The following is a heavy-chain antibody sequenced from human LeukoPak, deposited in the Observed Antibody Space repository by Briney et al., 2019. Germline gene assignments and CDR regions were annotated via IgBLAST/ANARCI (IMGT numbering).Heavy chain of an antibody. J-gene: IGHJ6*03. Sequence: GGSLRLSCAASGFSFSSYSMKWVRPAPGKGLEWVSSISSSSSYIYYADSVKGRFTISRDNAKNSLYLQMNSLRAEDTAVYYCARDSGLQRPGYYYYMDVWGKGTTVTVSS. CDR2: ISSSSSYI. CDR3: ARDSGLQRPGYYYYMDV. D-gene: IGHD2-2*01. CDR1: GFSFSSYS. V-gene: IGHV3-21*01.